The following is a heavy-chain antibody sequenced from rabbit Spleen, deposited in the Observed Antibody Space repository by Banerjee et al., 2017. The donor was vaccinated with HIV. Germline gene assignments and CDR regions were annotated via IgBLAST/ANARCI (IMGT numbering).Heavy chain of an antibody. V-gene: IGHV1S40*01. D-gene: IGHD1-1*01. CDR3: ARDTSSSFSSYGMDL. Sequence: QSLEESGGDLVKPGASLTLTCTASGVSFSANSYMCWVRQAPGKGLEWIACIDTGSSGFTYFASWAKGRFTISKTSSTTVTLQMTSLTAADTATYFCARDTSSSFSSYGMDLWVPGTLVTVS. J-gene: IGHJ6*01. CDR2: IDTGSSGFT. CDR1: GVSFSANSY.